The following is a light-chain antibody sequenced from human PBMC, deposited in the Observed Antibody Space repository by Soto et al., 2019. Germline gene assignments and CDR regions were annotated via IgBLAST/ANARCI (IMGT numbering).Light chain of an antibody. CDR2: AAS. Sequence: DIQMTQSPSSLSASFGDRVTITCRASQGIGVYLAWFQQKPGNAPKLLIYAASTLQSGVPSRFSGSGSGTDFTLTISGLQPEDVVTYYCQKYNSAPLTFGGGTKVEIK. J-gene: IGKJ4*01. V-gene: IGKV1-27*01. CDR3: QKYNSAPLT. CDR1: QGIGVY.